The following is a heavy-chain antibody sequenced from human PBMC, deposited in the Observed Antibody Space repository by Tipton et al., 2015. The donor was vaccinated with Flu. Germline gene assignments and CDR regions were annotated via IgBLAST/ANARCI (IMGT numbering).Heavy chain of an antibody. CDR2: IYRGDRT. Sequence: SLRLSCEASGFTVSTNYMGWVRQAPGKGLEWVSVIYRGDRTYYADAVKGRFTTSRDNSKNTLYVQMNSLRVEDTAVYYCARRKTVTTRLTYFDYWGQGTLVTVSS. CDR3: ARRKTVTTRLTYFDY. D-gene: IGHD4-17*01. V-gene: IGHV3-53*01. J-gene: IGHJ4*02. CDR1: GFTVSTNY.